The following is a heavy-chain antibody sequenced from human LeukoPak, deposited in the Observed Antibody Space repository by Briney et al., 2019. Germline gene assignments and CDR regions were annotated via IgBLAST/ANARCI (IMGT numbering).Heavy chain of an antibody. V-gene: IGHV4-4*07. CDR1: GGSISNYY. D-gene: IGHD3-22*01. Sequence: SETLSLTCTVSGGSISNYYWSWIRQPAGKGLEWIGRIYTSGSSNYNPSLKSRLTMSVDTSKNQFSLKLRSVTAADTAVYFCARGPYSYDSSGAFDIWGQGTMVTVSS. J-gene: IGHJ3*02. CDR2: IYTSGSS. CDR3: ARGPYSYDSSGAFDI.